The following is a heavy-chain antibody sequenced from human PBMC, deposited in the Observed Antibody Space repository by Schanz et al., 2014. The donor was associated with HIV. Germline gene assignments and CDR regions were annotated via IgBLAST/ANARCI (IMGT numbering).Heavy chain of an antibody. D-gene: IGHD5-18*01. CDR3: AKSNGGDPAVVQYYFDY. CDR1: GFRFRSYW. V-gene: IGHV3-7*01. J-gene: IGHJ4*02. Sequence: VQLVESGGSLVQPGGSLRLSCAASGFRFRSYWMSWVRQAPGKGLEWVANIKEDGIEKYYVDSVKGRFTISRDNAKNSLYLNMYSLRAEDTAVYFCAKSNGGDPAVVQYYFDYWGQGTLVSVSS. CDR2: IKEDGIEK.